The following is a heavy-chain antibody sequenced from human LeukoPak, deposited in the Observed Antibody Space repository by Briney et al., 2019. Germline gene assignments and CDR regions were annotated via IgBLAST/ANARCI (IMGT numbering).Heavy chain of an antibody. CDR1: GFIFRNYG. CDR2: IWHDGSAE. CDR3: ARDSRGGWSGYFDL. V-gene: IGHV3-33*01. Sequence: GGSLRLSCAASGFIFRNYGMHWVPQAPGKGLEWVAVIWHDGSAEFYADSVKGRFSISRDDSKNTVYLQMNSLRVEDTGLYYCARDSRGGWSGYFDLWGQGIVVTVSS. D-gene: IGHD6-19*01. J-gene: IGHJ4*02.